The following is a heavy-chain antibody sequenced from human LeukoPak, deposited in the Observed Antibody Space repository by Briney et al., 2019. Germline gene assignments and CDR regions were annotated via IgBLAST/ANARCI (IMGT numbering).Heavy chain of an antibody. J-gene: IGHJ6*03. CDR2: INERGTDS. V-gene: IGHV3-74*03. CDR1: GFTFTARW. CDR3: ARAPYSNYYYYMDV. Sequence: GGSLRLSCTASGFTFTARWIHWVRQPPGMGLVWVSRINERGTDSMYADSVKGRFTISRDNAKNSLDLQMNSLRAEDTAVYYCARAPYSNYYYYMDVWGKGTTVTISS. D-gene: IGHD4-11*01.